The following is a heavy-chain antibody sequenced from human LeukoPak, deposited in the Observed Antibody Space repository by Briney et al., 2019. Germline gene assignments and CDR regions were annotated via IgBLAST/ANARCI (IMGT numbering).Heavy chain of an antibody. D-gene: IGHD5-24*01. CDR1: GYTFTSYY. CDR2: INPSGGST. J-gene: IGHJ4*02. CDR3: ARVTSRDGYNYNRHFDY. V-gene: IGHV1-46*01. Sequence: ASVKVSCKASGYTFTSYYMHWVRHAPGQGLEWMGIINPSGGSTSYAQKFQGRVTMTRDTSTSTVYMELSSLRSEDTAVYYCARVTSRDGYNYNRHFDYWGQGTLVTVSS.